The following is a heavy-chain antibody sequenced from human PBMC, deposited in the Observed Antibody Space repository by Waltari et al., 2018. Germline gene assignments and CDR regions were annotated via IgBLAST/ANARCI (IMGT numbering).Heavy chain of an antibody. CDR2: IYYSGST. J-gene: IGHJ4*02. Sequence: QLQLQESGPGLVKPSETLSLTCTVSGGSISSSSSYWGWIRQPPGKGLEWIGSIYYSGSTYYNPSLKSRVTISVDTSKNQFSLKLSSVTAADTAVYYCARETDCGGDCYFYFDYWGQGTLVTVSS. CDR1: GGSISSSSSY. CDR3: ARETDCGGDCYFYFDY. D-gene: IGHD2-21*01. V-gene: IGHV4-39*07.